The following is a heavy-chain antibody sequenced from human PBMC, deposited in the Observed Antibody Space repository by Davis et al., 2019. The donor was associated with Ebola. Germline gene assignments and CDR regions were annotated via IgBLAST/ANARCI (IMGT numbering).Heavy chain of an antibody. V-gene: IGHV4-30-4*07. CDR3: ARVASYGDYFDY. D-gene: IGHD4-17*01. CDR1: GGSISSGGYS. CDR2: MYYSGST. Sequence: MPSETLSLTCAVSGGSISSGGYSWSWIRQPPGKGLEWIGYMYYSGSTYYNPSLKSRVTISGDTSKNQFSLKLSSVTAADTAVYYCARVASYGDYFDYWGLGTLATVSS. J-gene: IGHJ4*02.